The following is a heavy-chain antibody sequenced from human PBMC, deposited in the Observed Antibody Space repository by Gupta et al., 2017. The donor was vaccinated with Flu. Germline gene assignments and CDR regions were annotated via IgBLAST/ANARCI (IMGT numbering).Heavy chain of an antibody. CDR2: IRSKAYGGTT. Sequence: EVQLVESGGGLVQPGRSLRLSCTASGFTFGDYAMSWFRQAPGKGLEWVGFIRSKAYGGTTEYAASVKGRFTISRDDSKSIAYLQMNSLKTEDTAVYYCTRWVRGVIIGRRGRTNYGMDVWGQGTTVTVSS. V-gene: IGHV3-49*03. D-gene: IGHD3-10*01. CDR1: GFTFGDYA. CDR3: TRWVRGVIIGRRGRTNYGMDV. J-gene: IGHJ6*02.